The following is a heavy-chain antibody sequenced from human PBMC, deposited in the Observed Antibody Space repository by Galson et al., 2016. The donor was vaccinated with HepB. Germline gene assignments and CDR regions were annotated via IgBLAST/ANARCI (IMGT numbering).Heavy chain of an antibody. Sequence: SLRLSCAASGFTFGDSYMSWIRQAPGKGLEWISCITGSGTVLFYADSVKGRFTISRDNARNSLYLHLNSLRAEDTAVYNCARGHYEVWGQGTLVTVSS. CDR3: ARGHYEV. V-gene: IGHV3-11*01. J-gene: IGHJ4*02. D-gene: IGHD3-3*01. CDR1: GFTFGDSY. CDR2: ITGSGTVL.